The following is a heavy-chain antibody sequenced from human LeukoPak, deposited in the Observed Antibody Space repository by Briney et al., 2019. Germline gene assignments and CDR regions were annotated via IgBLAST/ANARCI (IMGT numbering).Heavy chain of an antibody. V-gene: IGHV3-23*01. CDR1: GFTFRSYA. CDR3: AKATGTLGN. D-gene: IGHD1-1*01. J-gene: IGHJ4*02. Sequence: PGGSLTLSCAASGFTFRSYAMSWLRQAPGKGLEGVSFISSNDGNTYYADSVKGRFTISRDNYKNTLYLQMNSLTAEDTAIYYCAKATGTLGNWGQGTLVTVSS. CDR2: ISSNDGNT.